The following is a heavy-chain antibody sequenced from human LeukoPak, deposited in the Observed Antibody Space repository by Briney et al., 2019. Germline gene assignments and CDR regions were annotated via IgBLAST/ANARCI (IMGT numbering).Heavy chain of an antibody. J-gene: IGHJ3*02. CDR2: TSSSSSII. D-gene: IGHD3-22*01. V-gene: IGHV3-48*02. Sequence: GGSLRLSCAASGFTFSSYSMNWVRQAPGKGLEWLSYTSSSSSIIYYADSVKGRFTISRDNAKNSLYLQMNSLRDEDTAVYYSARDGDSSGYYAAFDIWGQGTMVTVSS. CDR3: ARDGDSSGYYAAFDI. CDR1: GFTFSSYS.